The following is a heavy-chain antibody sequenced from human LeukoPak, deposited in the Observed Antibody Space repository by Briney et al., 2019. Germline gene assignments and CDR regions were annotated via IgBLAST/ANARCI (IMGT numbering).Heavy chain of an antibody. V-gene: IGHV3-33*01. D-gene: IGHD3-10*01. J-gene: IGHJ6*03. Sequence: PGGSLRLSCAASGLSFRSYGMHWVRQAPGKGLEWVAVIWHDGSKKYYADSVKGRFTISRDNSKNTLYLQMNSLRAEDTAVYYCARDGHLTFRGVTLYYYYMDVWGKGTSVTVSS. CDR3: ARDGHLTFRGVTLYYYYMDV. CDR1: GLSFRSYG. CDR2: IWHDGSKK.